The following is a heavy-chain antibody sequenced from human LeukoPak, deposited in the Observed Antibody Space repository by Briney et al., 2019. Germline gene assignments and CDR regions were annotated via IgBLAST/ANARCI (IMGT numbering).Heavy chain of an antibody. Sequence: ASVKVSCKASGYTLTGYYMHWVRQAPGQGLEWMGWINPNSVGTNYAQKVQGRVTMTRDTAVSTAYMELSRLRSDDTAVYYCARDHCSSTSCPHPHYYYGMDVWGQGTTVTVSS. CDR3: ARDHCSSTSCPHPHYYYGMDV. CDR2: INPNSVGT. V-gene: IGHV1-2*02. D-gene: IGHD2-2*01. CDR1: GYTLTGYY. J-gene: IGHJ6*02.